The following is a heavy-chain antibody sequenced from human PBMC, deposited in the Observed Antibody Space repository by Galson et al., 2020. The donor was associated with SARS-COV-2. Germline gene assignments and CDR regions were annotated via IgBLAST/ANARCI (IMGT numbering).Heavy chain of an antibody. J-gene: IGHJ4*02. CDR2: INPSGGGT. V-gene: IGHV1-46*01. Sequence: ASVKVSCKASGYTFTSYYIHWVRQAPGQGLEWMGIINPSGGGTTYAQMFQGRVTMTRDTSTSTVYMELSSLRSEDTAVYYCARDSQGGNDYNYLLFWGQGTLVTVSS. D-gene: IGHD4-4*01. CDR1: GYTFTSYY. CDR3: ARDSQGGNDYNYLLF.